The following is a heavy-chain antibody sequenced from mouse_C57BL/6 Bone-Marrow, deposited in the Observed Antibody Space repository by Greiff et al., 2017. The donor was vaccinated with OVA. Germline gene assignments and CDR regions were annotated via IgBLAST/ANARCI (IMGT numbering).Heavy chain of an antibody. D-gene: IGHD1-1*01. Sequence: QVQLQQPGAELVKPGASVKLSCKASGYTFTSYWMHWVKQRPGQGLEWIGMIHPNSGSTNYNEKFKSKATLTVYKSSSTASMQLSSLTSEDSAVYYCARGGVVEYFDVWGTGTTVTVSS. CDR1: GYTFTSYW. CDR2: IHPNSGST. V-gene: IGHV1-64*01. J-gene: IGHJ1*03. CDR3: ARGGVVEYFDV.